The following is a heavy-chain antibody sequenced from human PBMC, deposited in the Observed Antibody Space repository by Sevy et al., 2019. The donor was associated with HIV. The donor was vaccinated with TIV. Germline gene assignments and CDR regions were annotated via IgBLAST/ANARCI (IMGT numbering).Heavy chain of an antibody. CDR3: ARLDYGDSDAFDI. CDR2: IFPADSNT. D-gene: IGHD4-17*01. V-gene: IGHV5-51*01. Sequence: GESLKISCKGSGYSFITYWIGWVRQMPGKGLEWMGLIFPADSNTRYSPSFQGQVTISADKSISTAYLQWSSLTASDTAMYYCARLDYGDSDAFDIWGQGTMVTVSS. CDR1: GYSFITYW. J-gene: IGHJ3*02.